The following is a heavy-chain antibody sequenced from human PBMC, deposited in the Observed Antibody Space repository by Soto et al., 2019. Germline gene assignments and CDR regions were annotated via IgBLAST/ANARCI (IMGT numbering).Heavy chain of an antibody. CDR2: IYSSGST. Sequence: PSETLSLTCTVSGGSISSGDYYWSWVRQPPGKGLEWIGNIYSSGSTNYNPSLKSRVTMSVDTSKNQFSLKMTSVTAADTAVYFCARQEGYSTAWYPFDYWGQGTLVTVSS. J-gene: IGHJ4*02. CDR3: ARQEGYSTAWYPFDY. D-gene: IGHD6-19*01. CDR1: GGSISSGDYY. V-gene: IGHV4-61*08.